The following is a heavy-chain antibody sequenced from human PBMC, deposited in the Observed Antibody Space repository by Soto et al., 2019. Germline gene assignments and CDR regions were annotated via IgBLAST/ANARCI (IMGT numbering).Heavy chain of an antibody. CDR2: IYYSGSA. V-gene: IGHV4-31*03. CDR3: AREGYNYNGMDV. Sequence: QVQLQESGPGLVKPSQTLSLTCTVSGGSINSGDYYWSWIRQHPGKGLEWIGYIYYSGSASYNPSLKSRVTISIYTSQNQFSLNLNSVTAADTAVYYCAREGYNYNGMDVWGQGTTVTVSS. J-gene: IGHJ6*02. CDR1: GGSINSGDYY.